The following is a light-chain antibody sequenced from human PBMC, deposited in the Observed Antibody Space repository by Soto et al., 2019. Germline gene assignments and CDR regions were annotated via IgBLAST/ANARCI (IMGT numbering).Light chain of an antibody. CDR2: DVT. V-gene: IGLV2-14*01. CDR3: SSFTSSITYV. J-gene: IGLJ1*01. Sequence: ALTQPASVSGSPGQSITISCTGTSSDVGGYNSVSWYRQDPGKAPKLMIYDVTNRPSGVSNRFSGSKSGNTASLTISGLQAEDEADYYCSSFTSSITYVFGTGTRSPS. CDR1: SSDVGGYNS.